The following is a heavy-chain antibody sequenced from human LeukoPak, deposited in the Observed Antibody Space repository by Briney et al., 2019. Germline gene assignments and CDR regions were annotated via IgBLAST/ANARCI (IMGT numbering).Heavy chain of an antibody. CDR3: AKSSMIVVGGFDY. Sequence: GGSLRLSCEASGLTFSNYAMSWVRQAPGKGLEWVSAISGSGDSTHYSDSARGRFTISRDNSKNTLYLQMNSLRAEDTAVYYCAKSSMIVVGGFDYWGQGTLVTVSS. V-gene: IGHV3-23*01. J-gene: IGHJ4*02. D-gene: IGHD3-22*01. CDR1: GLTFSNYA. CDR2: ISGSGDST.